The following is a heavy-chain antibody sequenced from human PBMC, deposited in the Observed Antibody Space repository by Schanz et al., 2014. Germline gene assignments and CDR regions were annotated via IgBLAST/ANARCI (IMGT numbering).Heavy chain of an antibody. CDR2: INTGSNYI. Sequence: QVHLLESGGGLVEPGGSLRLSCAASGFSFSDYYMSWIRQAPGKGLEWISFINTGSNYINYADSVKGRFTISRDNTKISLFLQLNSLRAEHAALYCCARDRRNADLDYWGQGTLVTVSS. CDR3: ARDRRNADLDY. V-gene: IGHV3-11*06. J-gene: IGHJ4*02. D-gene: IGHD1-1*01. CDR1: GFSFSDYY.